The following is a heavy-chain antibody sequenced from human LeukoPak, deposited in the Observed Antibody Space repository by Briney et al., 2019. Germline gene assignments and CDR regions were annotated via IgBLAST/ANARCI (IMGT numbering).Heavy chain of an antibody. V-gene: IGHV1-69*13. J-gene: IGHJ4*02. D-gene: IGHD3-10*01. Sequence: SVRVSCKSSGRSFSRYIITWVRQAPGLGLEWMGGIIPIYGPPNYAQKFQGRVTITADESTSSSYMELRSLTYEDTAVYYCATYSLGSGGPPFDYWGQGTQVSVSS. CDR3: ATYSLGSGGPPFDY. CDR1: GRSFSRYI. CDR2: IIPIYGPP.